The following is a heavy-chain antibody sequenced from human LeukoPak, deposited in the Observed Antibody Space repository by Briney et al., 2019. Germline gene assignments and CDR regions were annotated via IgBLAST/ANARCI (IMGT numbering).Heavy chain of an antibody. Sequence: GGSLRLSCAASGFTFSSYGMHWVRQAPGKGLERVAFIRYDGSNKYYADSVKGRFTISRDNSKNTLYLQMNSLRAEDTAVYYCAKDAPNYFDAFDIWGQGTMVTVSS. D-gene: IGHD3-10*01. CDR3: AKDAPNYFDAFDI. V-gene: IGHV3-30*02. J-gene: IGHJ3*02. CDR2: IRYDGSNK. CDR1: GFTFSSYG.